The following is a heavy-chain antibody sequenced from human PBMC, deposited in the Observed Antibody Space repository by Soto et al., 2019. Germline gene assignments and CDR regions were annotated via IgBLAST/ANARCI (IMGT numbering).Heavy chain of an antibody. CDR1: GFTFSSYA. V-gene: IGHV3-23*01. CDR2: ISGSGGST. Sequence: GSLRLSCAASGFTFSSYAMSWVRQAPGKGLEWVSAISGSGGSTYYADSVKGRFTISRDNSKNTLYLQMNSLRAEDTAVYYCEKDASVLAYSSGWYRTWGQGTLVTVSS. J-gene: IGHJ5*02. D-gene: IGHD6-19*01. CDR3: EKDASVLAYSSGWYRT.